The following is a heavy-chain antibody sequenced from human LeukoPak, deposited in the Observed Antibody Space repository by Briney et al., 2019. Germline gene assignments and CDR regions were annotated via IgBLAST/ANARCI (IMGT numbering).Heavy chain of an antibody. CDR1: GFTFSTYW. J-gene: IGHJ3*02. CDR2: IKQDGSEK. CDR3: ARVTRFKRAFDI. V-gene: IGHV3-7*01. Sequence: GGSLRLSCAASGFTFSTYWMSWVRQAPGRGLEWVADIKQDGSEKYYVDSVKGRFTISRDNAKNSLYLQMNSLRAEDTAVYYCARVTRFKRAFDIWGQGTMVTVSS. D-gene: IGHD2-2*01.